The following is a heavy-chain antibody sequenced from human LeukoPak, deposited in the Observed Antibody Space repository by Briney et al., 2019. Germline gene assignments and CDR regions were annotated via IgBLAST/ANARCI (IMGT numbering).Heavy chain of an antibody. CDR2: ISWNSGSI. D-gene: IGHD2-15*01. J-gene: IGHJ4*02. V-gene: IGHV3-9*01. CDR1: GFTFDDYA. CDR3: ARDLPTRRLFDY. Sequence: GGSLRLSCAASGFTFDDYAMHWVRQAPGKGLEWVSGISWNSGSIGYADSVKGRFTISRDNAKNSLYLQMNSLRAEDTAVYYCARDLPTRRLFDYWGQGTLVTVSS.